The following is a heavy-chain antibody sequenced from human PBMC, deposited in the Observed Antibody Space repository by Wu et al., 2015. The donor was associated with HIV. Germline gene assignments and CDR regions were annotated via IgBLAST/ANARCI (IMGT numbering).Heavy chain of an antibody. D-gene: IGHD3-9*01. CDR3: ARGISEDYDILTGYMPPGFDY. CDR2: IYYSGST. CDR1: GGSISSYY. Sequence: QVQLQESGPGLVKPSETLSLTCTVSGGSISSYYWSWIRQPPGKGLEWIGYIYYSGSTNYNPSLKSRVTISVDTSKNQFSLKLSSATAADTAVYYCARGISEDYDILTGYMPPGFDYWGQGTLVTVSS. J-gene: IGHJ4*02. V-gene: IGHV4-59*01.